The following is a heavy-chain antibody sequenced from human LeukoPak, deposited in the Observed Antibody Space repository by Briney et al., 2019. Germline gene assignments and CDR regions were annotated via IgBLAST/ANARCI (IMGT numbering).Heavy chain of an antibody. CDR3: ARAPLIAARPDY. CDR2: ISSSGSTI. Sequence: GGSLRLSCAASGFTFSDYYMSWIRQAPGKGLEWVSYISSSGSTIYYADSVKGRFTISRDNAKNSLYLQMNSLRAEYTAVYYCARAPLIAARPDYWGQGTLVTVSS. D-gene: IGHD6-6*01. J-gene: IGHJ4*02. CDR1: GFTFSDYY. V-gene: IGHV3-11*04.